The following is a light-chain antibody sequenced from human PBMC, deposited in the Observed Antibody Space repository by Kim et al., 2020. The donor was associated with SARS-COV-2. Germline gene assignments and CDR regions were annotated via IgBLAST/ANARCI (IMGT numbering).Light chain of an antibody. J-gene: IGKJ4*01. V-gene: IGKV1-39*01. CDR3: QQSHTAPLLA. Sequence: DIQMTQSPSSLAASVGDRVTIACRASQSINTYLNWYQQKPGKAPKLLIYAASTLQSGVPSRFSGSGSGTDFTLTISSRQPEDFATYYCQQSHTAPLLAFGGGAQVDIK. CDR2: AAS. CDR1: QSINTY.